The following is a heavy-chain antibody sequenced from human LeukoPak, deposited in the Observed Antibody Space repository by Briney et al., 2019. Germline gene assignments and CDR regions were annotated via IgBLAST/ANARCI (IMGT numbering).Heavy chain of an antibody. D-gene: IGHD2-2*01. CDR1: GYTFTSYA. J-gene: IGHJ5*02. CDR3: ARPLHCRSTDCYDWFDP. CDR2: INAGNGNT. V-gene: IGHV1-3*01. Sequence: ASVKVSCKASGYTFTSYAMHWVRQAPGQRLEWMGWINAGNGNTKYSQKFQGRVTITRDTSASTAYMELSSLRSEDTAVYYCARPLHCRSTDCYDWFDPWGQGTLVTVSS.